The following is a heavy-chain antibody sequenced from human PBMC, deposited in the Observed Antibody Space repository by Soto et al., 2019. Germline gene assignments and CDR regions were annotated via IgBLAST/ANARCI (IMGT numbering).Heavy chain of an antibody. CDR2: FDPEDGET. Sequence: ASVKVSCKVSGYTLTELSIHWVRQAPGKGLEWMGGFDPEDGETLYAQKFQGRVTITADESTSTAYMELSSLRSEDTAVYYCARGALGAVANPYYYYVMDVWGQGTTDTVSS. V-gene: IGHV1-24*01. D-gene: IGHD6-19*01. CDR3: ARGALGAVANPYYYYVMDV. J-gene: IGHJ6*02. CDR1: GYTLTELS.